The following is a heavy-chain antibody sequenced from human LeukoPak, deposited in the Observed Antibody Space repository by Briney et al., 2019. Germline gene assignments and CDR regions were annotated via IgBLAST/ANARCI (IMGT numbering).Heavy chain of an antibody. CDR2: IYYSGGST. Sequence: SETLSLTCTVSSASISSISHHWAWIRQPPGKGLEWIGRIYYSGGSTYHNTSIRGRVTISVDASKNQFSLKLNSVTAADTAVYYCAKLTIYCSRGSCYYDAFDIWGQGTMVTVS. CDR3: AKLTIYCSRGSCYYDAFDI. V-gene: IGHV4-39*01. D-gene: IGHD2-15*01. J-gene: IGHJ3*02. CDR1: SASISSISHH.